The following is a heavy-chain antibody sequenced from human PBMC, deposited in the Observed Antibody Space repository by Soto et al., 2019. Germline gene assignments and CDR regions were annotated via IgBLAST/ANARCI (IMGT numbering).Heavy chain of an antibody. CDR2: LSGNGGNT. CDR3: AKDRGSSTWTEYYFDY. CDR1: GLTFSTYA. J-gene: IGHJ4*02. V-gene: IGHV3-23*01. Sequence: EVQLLESGGGLVQPGGSLRLSCVASGLTFSTYAMTWVRQAPGKGLERVSSLSGNGGNTFYANSVKGRFTISRDNSKNTLYLLMNSLRAEDTALYYCAKDRGSSTWTEYYFDYWGQGTLVTVSS. D-gene: IGHD6-13*01.